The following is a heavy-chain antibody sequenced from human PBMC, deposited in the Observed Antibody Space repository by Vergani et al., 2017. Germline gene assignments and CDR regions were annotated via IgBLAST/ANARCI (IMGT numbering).Heavy chain of an antibody. V-gene: IGHV4-61*02. CDR1: GGSISSGSYY. CDR2: IYTSGST. CDR3: ARDRGRGFDP. J-gene: IGHJ5*02. Sequence: QVQLQQWGAGLLKPSETLSLTCAVSGGSISSGSYYWSWIRQPAGKGLEWIGRIYTSGSTNYNPSLKSRVTISVDTSKNQFSLKLSSVTAADTAVYYCARDRGRGFDPWGQGTLVTVSS. D-gene: IGHD3-16*01.